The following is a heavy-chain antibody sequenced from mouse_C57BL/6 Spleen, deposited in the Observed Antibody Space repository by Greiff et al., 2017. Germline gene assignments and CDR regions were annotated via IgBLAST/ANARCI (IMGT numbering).Heavy chain of an antibody. Sequence: EVQLQQSGPELVKPGASVKISCKASGYTFTDYYMNWVKQSHGKSLEWIGDINPNNGGTSYNQKFKGKATLTVDKSSSTAYMELRSLTSEDSAVYYCARGAYYYGSSYVLYFDVWGTGTTVTVSS. V-gene: IGHV1-26*01. D-gene: IGHD1-1*01. J-gene: IGHJ1*03. CDR3: ARGAYYYGSSYVLYFDV. CDR1: GYTFTDYY. CDR2: INPNNGGT.